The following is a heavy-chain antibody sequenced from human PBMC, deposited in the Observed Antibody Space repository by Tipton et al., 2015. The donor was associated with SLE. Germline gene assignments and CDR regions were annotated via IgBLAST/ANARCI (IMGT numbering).Heavy chain of an antibody. CDR1: GGSISSSSYY. V-gene: IGHV4-39*07. D-gene: IGHD7-27*01. CDR3: ARESWDYYYMDV. J-gene: IGHJ6*03. Sequence: TLSLTCTVSGGSISSSSYYWGWIRQPPGKGLEWIGSRYYSGSTDYNPSLKSRATISEDTPKNQFSLRLSSVTAADTAVYYCARESWDYYYMDVWGNGTTVPVSS. CDR2: RYYSGST.